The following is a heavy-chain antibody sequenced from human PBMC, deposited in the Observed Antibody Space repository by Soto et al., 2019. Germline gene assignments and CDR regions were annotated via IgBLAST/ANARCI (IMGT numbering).Heavy chain of an antibody. V-gene: IGHV4-31*03. CDR1: GGSISSGGYY. D-gene: IGHD5-12*01. CDR3: ARDLDSGYDSPFGY. CDR2: IYYSGST. J-gene: IGHJ4*02. Sequence: PSETLSLTCTVSGGSISSGGYYWSWIRQHPGKGLEWIGYIYYSGSTYYNPSLKSRVTISVDTSKNQFSLKLSSVTAADTAVYYCARDLDSGYDSPFGYWGQGTLVTVSS.